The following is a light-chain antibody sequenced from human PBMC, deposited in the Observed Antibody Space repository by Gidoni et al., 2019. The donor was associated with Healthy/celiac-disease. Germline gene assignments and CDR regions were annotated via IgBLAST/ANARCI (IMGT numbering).Light chain of an antibody. CDR3: QQRSNWPPYT. CDR1: QSVSSY. J-gene: IGKJ2*01. CDR2: DAS. V-gene: IGKV3-11*01. Sequence: EMVLTQSPATLSLSPGERATLSCRASQSVSSYLAWYQQKPRQAPRLLIYDASNRATGIPARFSGSGSGTDFTLTISSLEPEDFAVYYCQQRSNWPPYTFGQGTKLEIK.